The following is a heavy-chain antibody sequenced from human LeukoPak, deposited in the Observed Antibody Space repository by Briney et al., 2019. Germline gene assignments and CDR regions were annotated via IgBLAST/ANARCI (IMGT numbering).Heavy chain of an antibody. Sequence: GGSLRLSCAASGFTFYDYAMHWVRQAPGKGLEWVSGISWNSGSIGYADSVKGRFTISRDNAKNSLYLQMNSLRAEDTALYYCAKAIAAASHLGSVVDYWGQGTLVTVSS. CDR3: AKAIAAASHLGSVVDY. CDR2: ISWNSGSI. V-gene: IGHV3-9*01. D-gene: IGHD6-13*01. J-gene: IGHJ4*02. CDR1: GFTFYDYA.